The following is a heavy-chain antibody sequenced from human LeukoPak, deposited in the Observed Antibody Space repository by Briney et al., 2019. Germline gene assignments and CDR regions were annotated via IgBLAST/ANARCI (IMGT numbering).Heavy chain of an antibody. CDR2: IYYSGST. J-gene: IGHJ5*02. V-gene: IGHV4-59*08. CDR1: GGSISSYY. CDR3: ARHTPYYDYVWGSYRPYNWFDP. D-gene: IGHD3-16*02. Sequence: SETLSPTCTVSGGSISSYYWSWIRQPPGKGLEWIGYIYYSGSTNYNPSLKSRVTISVDTSKNQFSLKLSSVTAADTAVYYCARHTPYYDYVWGSYRPYNWFDPWGQGTLVTVSS.